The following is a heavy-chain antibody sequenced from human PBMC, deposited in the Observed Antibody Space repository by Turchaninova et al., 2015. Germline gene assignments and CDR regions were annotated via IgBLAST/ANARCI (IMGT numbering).Heavy chain of an antibody. V-gene: IGHV1-24*01. J-gene: IGHJ2*01. CDR3: ASRKYYYDSSGYL. D-gene: IGHD3-22*01. CDR2: FDPEDGET. CDR1: GYTLTELS. Sequence: QVQLVQSGAEVKKPGASVKVSCKVSGYTLTELSMHWVRQAPGKGLEWMGGFDPEDGETIYAQKSQGRVQLAEGTSTEPGYMELGGLRSEDTAVYYCASRKYYYDSSGYLWGRGTLVTVSS.